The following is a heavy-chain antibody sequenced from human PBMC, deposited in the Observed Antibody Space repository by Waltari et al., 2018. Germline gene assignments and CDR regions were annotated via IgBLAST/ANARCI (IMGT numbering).Heavy chain of an antibody. D-gene: IGHD3-16*01. CDR2: IYYSGST. Sequence: QLQLQESGPGLVKPSETLSLTCTVSGGSISSSSYYWGWIRQPPGKGLEWIGSIYYSGSTYDNPSLKSRVTISVDTSKNQFSLKLSSVTAADTAVYYCARVLRGRMDVWGQGTTVTVSS. V-gene: IGHV4-39*07. CDR1: GGSISSSSYY. CDR3: ARVLRGRMDV. J-gene: IGHJ6*02.